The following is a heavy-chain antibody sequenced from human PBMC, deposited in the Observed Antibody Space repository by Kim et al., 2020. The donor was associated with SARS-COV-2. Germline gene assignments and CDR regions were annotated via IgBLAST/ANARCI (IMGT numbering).Heavy chain of an antibody. CDR3: ARDHDILTGCGGY. CDR1: GYTFTGYY. V-gene: IGHV1-2*02. Sequence: DSVKVSCKASGYTFTGYYMHWVRQDPGQGLEWMGWINPNSGGTNYAQKFQGRVTMTRDTSISTAYMELSRLRSDDTAVYYCARDHDILTGCGGYWGQGTLVTVSS. D-gene: IGHD3-9*01. J-gene: IGHJ4*02. CDR2: INPNSGGT.